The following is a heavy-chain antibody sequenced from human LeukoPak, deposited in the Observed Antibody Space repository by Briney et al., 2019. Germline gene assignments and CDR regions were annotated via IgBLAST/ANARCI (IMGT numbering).Heavy chain of an antibody. D-gene: IGHD2-15*01. Sequence: ASVKVSCKASGYTFTSYDINWVRQATGQGLEGMGWMNPNRGNTGYAQKCQGRVTMTKNTFISQADMEQSRPRSEDTAVYYCEREAVVPYYSYMDVRGKGTTVAVSS. CDR1: GYTFTSYD. V-gene: IGHV1-8*01. CDR3: EREAVVPYYSYMDV. J-gene: IGHJ6*03. CDR2: MNPNRGNT.